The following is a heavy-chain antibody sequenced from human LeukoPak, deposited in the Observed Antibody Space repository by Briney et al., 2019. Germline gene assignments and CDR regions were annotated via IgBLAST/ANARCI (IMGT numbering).Heavy chain of an antibody. D-gene: IGHD1-7*01. CDR1: GYTFTSYG. CDR3: ARGFAEEGTTTGAFDI. CDR2: INPNSGGT. J-gene: IGHJ3*02. Sequence: GASVKVSCKASGYTFTSYGISWVRQAPGQGLEWMGWINPNSGGTNYAQKFQGRVTMTRDTSISTAYMELRRLGSDDTAVYYCARGFAEEGTTTGAFDIWGHGTMVTVSS. V-gene: IGHV1-2*02.